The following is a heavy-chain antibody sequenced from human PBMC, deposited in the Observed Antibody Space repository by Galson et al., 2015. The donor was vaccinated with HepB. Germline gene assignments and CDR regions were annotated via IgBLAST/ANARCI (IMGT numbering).Heavy chain of an antibody. CDR3: ARGGVVVNYFDY. Sequence: SVKVSCKASGYTFTSYAMHWVRQAPGQRLEWMGWINAGNGNTKYSQKFQGRVTITRDTSASTAYMELSSLRSEDTAVYYCARGGVVVNYFDYWGQGTLVTVSS. D-gene: IGHD3-22*01. CDR1: GYTFTSYA. V-gene: IGHV1-3*01. CDR2: INAGNGNT. J-gene: IGHJ4*02.